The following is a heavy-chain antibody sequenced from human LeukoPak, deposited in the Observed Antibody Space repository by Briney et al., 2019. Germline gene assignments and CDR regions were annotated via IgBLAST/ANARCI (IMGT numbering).Heavy chain of an antibody. V-gene: IGHV3-23*01. CDR2: ISGSGGST. Sequence: GGSLRLSCAASGFTLSSYAMSWVRQAPGKGLEWVSAISGSGGSTYYADSVKGRFTISRDNSKNTLYLQMNSLRAEDTAVYYCAKDHAWLVLGTFDYWGQGTLVTVSS. CDR1: GFTLSSYA. D-gene: IGHD6-19*01. CDR3: AKDHAWLVLGTFDY. J-gene: IGHJ4*02.